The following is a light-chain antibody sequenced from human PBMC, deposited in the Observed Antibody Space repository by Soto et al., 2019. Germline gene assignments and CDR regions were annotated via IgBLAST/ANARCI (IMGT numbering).Light chain of an antibody. CDR1: SSDVGDYNY. Sequence: QSALTQPASVSGSPGQSITISCTGTSSDVGDYNYVSWYQQHPGKAPKLMIFEVSNRPSGVSYRFSGSKSGNTASLTISGLQAEDEADYYCSSYTSSSTHVVFGGGTKVTVL. CDR3: SSYTSSSTHVV. CDR2: EVS. V-gene: IGLV2-14*01. J-gene: IGLJ2*01.